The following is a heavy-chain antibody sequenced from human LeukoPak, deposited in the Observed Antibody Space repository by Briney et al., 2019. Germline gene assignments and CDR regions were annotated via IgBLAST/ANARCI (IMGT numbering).Heavy chain of an antibody. D-gene: IGHD2-15*01. CDR2: IYPGDSDT. CDR3: ARRIEGYCSGGSCRNWFDP. CDR1: GYSFTSYW. V-gene: IGHV5-51*01. Sequence: GESLKISCKGSGYSFTSYWIGWVRQMPVKGLEWMGIIYPGDSDTRYSPSFQGQVTISADKSISTAYLQWSSLKASDTAMYYCARRIEGYCSGGSCRNWFDPWGQGTLVTVSS. J-gene: IGHJ5*02.